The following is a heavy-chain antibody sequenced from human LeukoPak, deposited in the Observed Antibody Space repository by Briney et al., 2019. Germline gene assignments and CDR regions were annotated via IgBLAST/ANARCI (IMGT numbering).Heavy chain of an antibody. CDR3: ARRIAYYDFWSGYPTPFDY. CDR1: GGSISSGGYY. D-gene: IGHD3-3*01. Sequence: PSETLSLTCTVSGGSISSGGYYWSWIRQHPGKGLEWIGYIYYSGSTCYNPSLKSRVTISVDTSKNQFSLKLSSVTAADTAVYYCARRIAYYDFWSGYPTPFDYWGQGTLVTVSS. CDR2: IYYSGST. V-gene: IGHV4-31*03. J-gene: IGHJ4*02.